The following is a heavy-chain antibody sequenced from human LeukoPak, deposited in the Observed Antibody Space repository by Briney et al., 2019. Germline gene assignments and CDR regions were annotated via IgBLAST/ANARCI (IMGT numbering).Heavy chain of an antibody. D-gene: IGHD7-27*01. CDR3: ARGTRPLGLASY. CDR2: IIPIFGTA. CDR1: GGTFSSYA. Sequence: ASVKVSCKASGGTFSSYAISWVRQAPGQGLEWMGGIIPIFGTANYAQKFQGRVTITTDESTSTAYMELSSLRSEDTAVYYCARGTRPLGLASYWGQGTLVTVSS. J-gene: IGHJ4*02. V-gene: IGHV1-69*05.